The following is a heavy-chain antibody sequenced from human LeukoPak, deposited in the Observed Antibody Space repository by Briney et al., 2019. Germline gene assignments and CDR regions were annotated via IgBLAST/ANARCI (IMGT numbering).Heavy chain of an antibody. J-gene: IGHJ4*02. CDR1: GGTFSSYA. V-gene: IGHV1-69*04. D-gene: IGHD2-15*01. CDR2: IIPIFGIA. CDR3: ARAGYCSGGSCFALDY. Sequence: SVKVSCKASGGTFSSYAISWVRQAPGQGLEWMGRIIPIFGIANYAQKFQGRVTITADKSTSTAYMELSSLRSEDTAVYYCARAGYCSGGSCFALDYWGQGTLVTVSS.